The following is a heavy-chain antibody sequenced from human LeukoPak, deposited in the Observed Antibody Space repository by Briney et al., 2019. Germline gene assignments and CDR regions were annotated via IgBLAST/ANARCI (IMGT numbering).Heavy chain of an antibody. CDR1: GGTFSSYT. J-gene: IGHJ5*02. Sequence: ASVKVSCKASGGTFSSYTISWVRQAPGQGLEWMGRIIPILGIANYAQKFQGRVTITADKSTSTAYMELSSLRSEDTAVYYCAGITMVRGVIGNWFDPWGQGTLVTVSS. V-gene: IGHV1-69*02. CDR3: AGITMVRGVIGNWFDP. CDR2: IIPILGIA. D-gene: IGHD3-10*01.